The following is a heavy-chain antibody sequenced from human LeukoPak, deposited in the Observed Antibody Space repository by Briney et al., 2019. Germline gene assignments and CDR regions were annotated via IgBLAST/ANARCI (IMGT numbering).Heavy chain of an antibody. D-gene: IGHD6-19*01. CDR1: GYSFSSYW. CDR2: IDPRDSST. J-gene: IGHJ4*02. CDR3: ATGSSCCSY. Sequence: GESLRISCKASGYSFSSYWITWIRQVPGKGLEWMGRIDPRDSSTNYSPSFQGHVTISTDKTISVAFLQWSSLRASYTAIYCGATGSSCCSYWGQGALVTVSS. V-gene: IGHV5-10-1*01.